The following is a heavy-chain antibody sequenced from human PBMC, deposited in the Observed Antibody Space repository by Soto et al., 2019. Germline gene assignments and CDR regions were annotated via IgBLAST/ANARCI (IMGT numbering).Heavy chain of an antibody. CDR3: ARQRTSVVTQPYFDV. Sequence: SETLSLTCTVTGDSTSSRSYYWGWIRQPPGKGLEWIGSIYYSGSTYNNPSPRSRVSMSIDTSKDQFSLKLKSVTAADTALYFCARQRTSVVTQPYFDVWGPGSLVTVSS. CDR2: IYYSGST. D-gene: IGHD2-21*02. J-gene: IGHJ4*02. CDR1: GDSTSSRSYY. V-gene: IGHV4-39*01.